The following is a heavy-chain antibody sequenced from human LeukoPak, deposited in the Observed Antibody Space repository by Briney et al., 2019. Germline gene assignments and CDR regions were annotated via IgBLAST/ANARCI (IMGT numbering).Heavy chain of an antibody. CDR3: ARGEGTMIVVVTPFDY. CDR2: ISSSGSTI. Sequence: GGSLRLSCAASGFTFSDYYMSWIRQAPGKGLERVSYISSSGSTIHYADSVKGRFTISRDNAKNSLYLQMNSLRAEDTAVYYCARGEGTMIVVVTPFDYWGQGTLVTVSS. J-gene: IGHJ4*02. CDR1: GFTFSDYY. V-gene: IGHV3-11*01. D-gene: IGHD3-22*01.